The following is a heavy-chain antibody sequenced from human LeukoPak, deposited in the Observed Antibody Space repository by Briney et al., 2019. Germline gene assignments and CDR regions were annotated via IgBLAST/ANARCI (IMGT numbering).Heavy chain of an antibody. V-gene: IGHV1-46*01. CDR2: INPSGGST. CDR3: ARDPRYCSGGSDCRQFDY. Sequence: GASVKVSCKASGYTFTSYYMHWVRQAPGQGLEWMGIINPSGGSTSYAQKFQGRVTMTRDMSTSTVYMELSSLRSEDTAVYYCARDPRYCSGGSDCRQFDYWGREPWSPPPQ. CDR1: GYTFTSYY. D-gene: IGHD2-15*01. J-gene: IGHJ4*02.